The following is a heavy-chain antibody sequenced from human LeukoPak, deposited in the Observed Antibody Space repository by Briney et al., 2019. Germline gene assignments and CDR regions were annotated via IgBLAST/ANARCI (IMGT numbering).Heavy chain of an antibody. D-gene: IGHD1-1*01. Sequence: GGSLRLSCAASGFVFSKYAMHWVRQAPGKGLEWVAVISYDGSNKYHADSVQGRFTISRDNSKNTLLLQMNSLRPEDTAVYYCAREQLGMVYFDYWGQGTLVTVSS. V-gene: IGHV3-30-3*01. CDR3: AREQLGMVYFDY. CDR1: GFVFSKYA. CDR2: ISYDGSNK. J-gene: IGHJ4*02.